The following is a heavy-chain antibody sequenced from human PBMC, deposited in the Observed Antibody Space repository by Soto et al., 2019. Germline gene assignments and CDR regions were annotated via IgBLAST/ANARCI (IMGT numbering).Heavy chain of an antibody. J-gene: IGHJ5*02. CDR3: AAGHYDFWSGQVPNWFDP. CDR1: GFTFTSSA. V-gene: IGHV1-58*01. CDR2: IVVGSGNT. D-gene: IGHD3-3*01. Sequence: ASVKVSCKASGFTFTSSAVQWVRQARVQRLEWIGWIVVGSGNTNYAQKFQERVTITRDMSTSTAYMELSSLRSEDTAVYYCAAGHYDFWSGQVPNWFDPWGQGTLVTVSS.